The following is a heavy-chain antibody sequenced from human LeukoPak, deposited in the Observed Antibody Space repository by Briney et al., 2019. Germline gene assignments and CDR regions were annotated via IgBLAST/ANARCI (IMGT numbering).Heavy chain of an antibody. CDR2: ISGSGGST. CDR3: AKPPPRITMIDSPKFDP. CDR1: GFTFSSYA. Sequence: PGGSLRLSCAASGFTFSSYAMSWVRQAPGKGLEWVSAISGSGGSTYYADSVKGRFTISRDNSKNTLYLQMNSLRAEDTAVYYCAKPPPRITMIDSPKFDPWGQGTLVTVSS. V-gene: IGHV3-23*01. D-gene: IGHD3-22*01. J-gene: IGHJ5*02.